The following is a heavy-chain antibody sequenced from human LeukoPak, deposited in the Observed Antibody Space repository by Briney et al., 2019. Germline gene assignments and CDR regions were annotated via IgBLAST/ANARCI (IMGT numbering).Heavy chain of an antibody. CDR3: AKALSGYFDS. CDR1: GFTFSSSA. J-gene: IGHJ4*02. Sequence: GGSLRLSCAASGFTFSSSAMSWVRQAPGKGLEWVSTLSASGSSTYYADSVKGRLIISRDKSKNTLYLQMNSLRAEDTAVYYCAKALSGYFDSWGQGTLVTVSS. D-gene: IGHD3-22*01. V-gene: IGHV3-23*01. CDR2: LSASGSST.